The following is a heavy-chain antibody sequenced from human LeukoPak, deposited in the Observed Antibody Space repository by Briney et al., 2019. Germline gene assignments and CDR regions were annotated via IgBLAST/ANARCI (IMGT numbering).Heavy chain of an antibody. CDR2: ICYSGST. J-gene: IGHJ4*02. V-gene: IGHV4-34*01. Sequence: SETLSLTCAVYGGSFSGYYWSWIRQPPGKGLEWIGSICYSGSTYYNPSLKSRVTISVDTSKNQFSLKLSSVTAADTAVYYCARQSDFAAPLDYWGQGTLVTVSS. CDR1: GGSFSGYY. CDR3: ARQSDFAAPLDY.